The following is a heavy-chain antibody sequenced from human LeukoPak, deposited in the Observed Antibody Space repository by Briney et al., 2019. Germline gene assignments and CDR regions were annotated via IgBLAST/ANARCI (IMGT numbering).Heavy chain of an antibody. CDR2: TIVILGSA. Sequence: AVKVSCKASGGIFTTYAINWVRPAPGQGLEWMGRTIVILGSANYAQKFQRRATITAEKSTSTAYMELSSLRSEATAMYYCARDSPIPNPDCTGGTCLPMGGPFDIWGQGTMVTVSS. CDR1: GGIFTTYA. V-gene: IGHV1-69*06. CDR3: ARDSPIPNPDCTGGTCLPMGGPFDI. D-gene: IGHD2-15*01. J-gene: IGHJ3*02.